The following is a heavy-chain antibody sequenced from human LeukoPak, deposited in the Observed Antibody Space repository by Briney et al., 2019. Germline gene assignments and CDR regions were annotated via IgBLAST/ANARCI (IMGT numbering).Heavy chain of an antibody. Sequence: GRSLRLSCAASGFTFTSYAMHWVRQAPGKGLEWLSVISYDSSNKYYADSVRGRFTISRDNSKNTLYLQMNSLRAEDTAVYTCARAYCTTTACHAFDIWGQGTEVAVSS. CDR2: ISYDSSNK. J-gene: IGHJ3*02. D-gene: IGHD2-8*01. CDR3: ARAYCTTTACHAFDI. CDR1: GFTFTSYA. V-gene: IGHV3-30*04.